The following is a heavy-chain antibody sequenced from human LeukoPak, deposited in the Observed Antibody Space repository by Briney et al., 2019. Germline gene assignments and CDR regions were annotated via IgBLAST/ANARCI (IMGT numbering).Heavy chain of an antibody. D-gene: IGHD6-13*01. CDR2: ISSSSSYI. V-gene: IGHV3-21*01. CDR1: GFTFSSYS. J-gene: IGHJ4*02. CDR3: ASSGRRYSSSWSALTDY. Sequence: PGGSLRLSCAASGFTFSSYSMNCVRQAPGKGLEWVSSISSSSSYIYYADSVKGRFTISRDNAKNSLYLQMNSLRAEDTAVYYCASSGRRYSSSWSALTDYWGQGTLVTVSS.